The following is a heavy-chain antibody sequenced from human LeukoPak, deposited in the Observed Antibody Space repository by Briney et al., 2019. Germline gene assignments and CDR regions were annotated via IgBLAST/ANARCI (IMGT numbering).Heavy chain of an antibody. V-gene: IGHV3-30*02. CDR1: GFTFSSYG. Sequence: PGGSLRLSCAASGFTFSSYGMHWVRQAPGKGLEWVAFIRYDGSNKYYADSVKGRFTISRDNSKNTLYLQMNSLRAEDTAVYYCAREYDILTVSLDYWGQGTLVTVSS. J-gene: IGHJ4*02. D-gene: IGHD3-9*01. CDR2: IRYDGSNK. CDR3: AREYDILTVSLDY.